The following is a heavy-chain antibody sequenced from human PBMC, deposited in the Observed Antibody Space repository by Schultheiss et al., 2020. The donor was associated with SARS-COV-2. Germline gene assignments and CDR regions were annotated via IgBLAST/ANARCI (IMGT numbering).Heavy chain of an antibody. D-gene: IGHD2-21*02. CDR1: GGSISSGYY. Sequence: SETLSLTCTVSGGSISSGYYWGWIRQPPGKGLEWIGSAYHNGNTYYNPSLKSRVTISVDTSKNQFSLKLSSVTAADTAVYYCARDGDSSWARGYYYYYYGMDVWGQGTTVTVSS. CDR3: ARDGDSSWARGYYYYYYGMDV. J-gene: IGHJ6*02. V-gene: IGHV4-38-2*02. CDR2: AYHNGNT.